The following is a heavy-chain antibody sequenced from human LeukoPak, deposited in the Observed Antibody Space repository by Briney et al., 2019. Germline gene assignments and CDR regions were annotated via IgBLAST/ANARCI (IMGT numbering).Heavy chain of an antibody. CDR2: INPNSGGT. D-gene: IGHD6-19*01. CDR3: ARHYRPGYSSGWEPHSNSYYYYYYMDV. J-gene: IGHJ6*03. V-gene: IGHV1-2*02. CDR1: GYTFTGYY. Sequence: ASVKVSCKASGYTFTGYYMHWVRQAPGQGLEWMGWINPNSGGTNYAQKFQGRVTMTRDTSISAAYMELSRLRSDDTAVYYCARHYRPGYSSGWEPHSNSYYYYYYMDVWGKGTTVTVSS.